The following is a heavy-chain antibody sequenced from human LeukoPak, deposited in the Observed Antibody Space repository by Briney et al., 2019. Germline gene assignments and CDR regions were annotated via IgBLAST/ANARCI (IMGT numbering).Heavy chain of an antibody. J-gene: IGHJ5*02. Sequence: GGSLRLSCAASGFTFSSYAMHWVRQAPGKGLEWVAVISYDGSNKYYAGSVKGRFTISRDNSKNTLYLQMNSLRAEDTAVYYCAKEGIILSPWFDPWGQGTLVTVSS. V-gene: IGHV3-30*04. D-gene: IGHD2/OR15-2a*01. CDR1: GFTFSSYA. CDR2: ISYDGSNK. CDR3: AKEGIILSPWFDP.